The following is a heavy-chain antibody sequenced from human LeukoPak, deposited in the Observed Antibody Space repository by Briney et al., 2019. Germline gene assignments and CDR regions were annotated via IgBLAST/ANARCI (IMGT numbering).Heavy chain of an antibody. D-gene: IGHD6-13*01. CDR1: GFTFSSYG. J-gene: IGHJ5*02. CDR2: IWYDGSNK. V-gene: IGHV3-33*01. CDR3: ARGMGGIATGLDP. Sequence: PGGSLRLSCAASGFTFSSYGMHWVRQAPGKGLEWVAVIWYDGSNKYYAHSVKGRFTISRDNSKNTLYLQMNSLRAEDTAMYHCARGMGGIATGLDPWRQGTLVTVSS.